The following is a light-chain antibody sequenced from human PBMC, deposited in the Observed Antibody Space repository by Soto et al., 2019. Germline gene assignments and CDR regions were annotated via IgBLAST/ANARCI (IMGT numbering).Light chain of an antibody. J-gene: IGLJ2*01. V-gene: IGLV4-69*01. CDR2: LNSDGSH. CDR1: SGHSSYA. Sequence: QPVLTQSPSASASLGASVKLTCTLSSGHSSYAIAWHQQQPEKGPRYLMKLNSDGSHSKGDGIPDRFSGSSSGAERYLTISSLHSEDGADYYCQTWGTGIHVVFGGGTKLTVL. CDR3: QTWGTGIHVV.